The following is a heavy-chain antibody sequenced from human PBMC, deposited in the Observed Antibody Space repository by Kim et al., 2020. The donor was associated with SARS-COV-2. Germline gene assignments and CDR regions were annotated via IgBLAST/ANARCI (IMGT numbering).Heavy chain of an antibody. V-gene: IGHV1-69*13. CDR1: GGTFSSYA. CDR2: IIPIFGTA. J-gene: IGHJ6*02. Sequence: SVKVSCKASGGTFSSYAISWVRQAPGQGLEWMGGIIPIFGTANYAQKFQGRVTITADESTSTAYMELSSLRSEDTAVYYCARWMGSGGDFVGYYYGMDVWGQGTTVTVSS. D-gene: IGHD2-21*01. CDR3: ARWMGSGGDFVGYYYGMDV.